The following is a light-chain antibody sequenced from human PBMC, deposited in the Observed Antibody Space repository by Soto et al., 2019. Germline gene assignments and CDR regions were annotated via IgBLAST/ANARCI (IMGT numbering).Light chain of an antibody. J-gene: IGKJ1*01. Sequence: DIVLTQSPGTLSLSPGERATLSCRASQTVLNKYLTWYQQKPGQAPRLLIYGASSRATGIPDRFSGSGSGIDFTLTISRLEPEDFAVYYWHQYDSWTFGQGTKVDIK. CDR1: QTVLNKY. CDR3: HQYDSWT. V-gene: IGKV3-20*01. CDR2: GAS.